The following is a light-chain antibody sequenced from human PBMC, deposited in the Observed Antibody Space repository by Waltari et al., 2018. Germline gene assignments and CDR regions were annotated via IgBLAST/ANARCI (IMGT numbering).Light chain of an antibody. Sequence: NFMLTQPHSVSESPGKTVTISCTRTTGRIASNYVQWYQQRPGRSPTTVIYEAKQRPSGVPDRFSGSIDSSSNSASLTISGLKTEDEADYYCQSYDSSNQGVFGGGTKLTVL. CDR3: QSYDSSNQGV. J-gene: IGLJ2*01. CDR1: TGRIASNY. CDR2: EAK. V-gene: IGLV6-57*01.